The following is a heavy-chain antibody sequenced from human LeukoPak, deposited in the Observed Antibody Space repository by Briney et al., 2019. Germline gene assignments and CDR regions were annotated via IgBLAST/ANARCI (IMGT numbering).Heavy chain of an antibody. D-gene: IGHD1-1*01. J-gene: IGHJ3*02. CDR2: INPNSGGT. Sequence: ASVKVSCKASGYTFTGYYMHWVRQAPGQGLEWMGWINPNSGGTNYAQKFQGRVTMTRDTSISTAYMELSRLRSDDTAVYYCARVRMVERANDAFDIWGQGTMVTVSS. V-gene: IGHV1-2*02. CDR3: ARVRMVERANDAFDI. CDR1: GYTFTGYY.